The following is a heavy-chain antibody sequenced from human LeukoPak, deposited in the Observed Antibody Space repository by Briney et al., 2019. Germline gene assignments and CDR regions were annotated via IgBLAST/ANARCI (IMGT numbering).Heavy chain of an antibody. CDR2: IYTSGST. V-gene: IGHV4-4*07. CDR1: GGSFSSYY. Sequence: SETLSLTCTVSGGSFSSYYWNWIRQPVGKGLEWIGRIYTSGSTNYNPSLKSRVTMSVDTSKNQFSLKLNSVTAADTAVYYCARAGDSTSPLDYWGQGTLVTASS. CDR3: ARAGDSTSPLDY. D-gene: IGHD6-13*01. J-gene: IGHJ4*02.